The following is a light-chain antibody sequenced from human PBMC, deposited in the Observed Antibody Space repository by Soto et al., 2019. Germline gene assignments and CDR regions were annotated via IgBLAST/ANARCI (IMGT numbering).Light chain of an antibody. CDR2: KAS. V-gene: IGKV1-5*03. CDR1: QTISSW. J-gene: IGKJ1*01. Sequence: DIQMTQSPSTLSGSVGDRVTITCRASQTISSWLAWYQQKPGKAPKLLIYKASTLKSGVPSRFSGSGSGTEFTLTISSLQPDDVATYYCQHYNSYSEALGQGTKVELK. CDR3: QHYNSYSEA.